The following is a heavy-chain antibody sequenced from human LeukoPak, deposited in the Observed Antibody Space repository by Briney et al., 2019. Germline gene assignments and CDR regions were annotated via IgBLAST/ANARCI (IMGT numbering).Heavy chain of an antibody. CDR1: EFTFSNYW. CDR2: IKEDGSKI. D-gene: IGHD6-19*01. J-gene: IGHJ4*02. Sequence: PGGSLRLSCAASEFTFSNYWMSWVRQAPGKGLEWVANIKEDGSKIYYVDSVKGRFTIPRDNTKSSLHLQMNSLRAEDTAVYYCARGGWLYFDYWGQGTLVTVSS. V-gene: IGHV3-7*04. CDR3: ARGGWLYFDY.